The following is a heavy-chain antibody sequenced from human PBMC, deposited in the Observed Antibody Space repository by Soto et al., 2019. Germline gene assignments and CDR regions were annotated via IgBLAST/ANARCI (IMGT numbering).Heavy chain of an antibody. D-gene: IGHD3-10*01. CDR2: IYYSWST. CDR3: VSDGGVRSNWFDP. Sequence: SETLSLTCTVSGGSISSGDFCWSWIRQPPGKGLEWIGYIYYSWSTYYNPSLTSRVTISVDTSKNQFSLKLSSVTAEDTAVYYWVSDGGVRSNWFDPWGQATLVPVSP. V-gene: IGHV4-30-4*01. CDR1: GGSISSGDFC. J-gene: IGHJ5*02.